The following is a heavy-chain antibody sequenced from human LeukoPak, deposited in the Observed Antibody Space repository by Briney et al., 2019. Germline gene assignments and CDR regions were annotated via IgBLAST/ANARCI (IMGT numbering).Heavy chain of an antibody. V-gene: IGHV3-23*01. CDR3: AKGAYDYIEIAYFDS. CDR1: GFTSTKYA. Sequence: GGSLRLSCAASGFTSTKYAMNWVRQAPGKGLELVSVLIGSSGSTDYADSVKGRFTMSRDISKNTLFLQMNSLRAEDTAIYYCAKGAYDYIEIAYFDSWGQGTLVTVSS. CDR2: LIGSSGST. J-gene: IGHJ4*02. D-gene: IGHD5-12*01.